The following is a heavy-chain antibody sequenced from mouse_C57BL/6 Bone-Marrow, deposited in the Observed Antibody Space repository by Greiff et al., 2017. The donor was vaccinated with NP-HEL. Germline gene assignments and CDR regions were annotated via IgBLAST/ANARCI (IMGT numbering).Heavy chain of an antibody. D-gene: IGHD2-3*01. Sequence: LQESGAELVRPGASVKMSCKASGYTFTSYNMHWVKQTPRQGLEWIGAIYPGNGDTSYNQKFKGKATLTVDTSSSTAYMQLSSLTSEDSAVYFCARSGGYYVYWYFDVWGTGTTVTVSS. V-gene: IGHV1-12*01. J-gene: IGHJ1*03. CDR2: IYPGNGDT. CDR1: GYTFTSYN. CDR3: ARSGGYYVYWYFDV.